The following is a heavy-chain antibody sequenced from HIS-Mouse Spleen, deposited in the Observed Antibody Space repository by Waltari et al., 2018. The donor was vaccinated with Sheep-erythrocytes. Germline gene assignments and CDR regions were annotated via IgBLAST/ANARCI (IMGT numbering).Heavy chain of an antibody. J-gene: IGHJ3*02. CDR3: ALSVDLAGAFDI. Sequence: QVQLQQWGAGLLKPSETLSLTCAVYGGSFSGYYWSWIRQPPGKGLEWIGEINHSGSTNYNPSLKSRVTISVDTSKNQFSLKLSSVTAADTALYYCALSVDLAGAFDIWGQGTMVTVSS. D-gene: IGHD6-19*01. CDR2: INHSGST. CDR1: GGSFSGYY. V-gene: IGHV4-34*01.